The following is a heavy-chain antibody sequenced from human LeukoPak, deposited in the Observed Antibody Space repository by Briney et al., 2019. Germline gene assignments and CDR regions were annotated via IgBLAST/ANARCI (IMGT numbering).Heavy chain of an antibody. Sequence: SETLSLTCTVSGGSIRRSSYYWGWIRQPPGNGLEWIGSVHYSGSTYDNPSLKSRVTISVDTSKNQFSLKLISVTAADTALYYCARRSTVAGRGRFDPWGQGTLVTVSS. V-gene: IGHV4-39*01. J-gene: IGHJ5*02. CDR1: GGSIRRSSYY. D-gene: IGHD6-19*01. CDR3: ARRSTVAGRGRFDP. CDR2: VHYSGST.